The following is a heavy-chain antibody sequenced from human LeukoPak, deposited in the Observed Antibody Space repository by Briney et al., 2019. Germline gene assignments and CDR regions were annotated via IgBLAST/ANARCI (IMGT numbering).Heavy chain of an antibody. Sequence: SETLSLTCTVSGYSISSGYYWGWIRQPPGKGLEWIGSIYHSGSTYYNPSLKSRVTISVDTSKNHFSLKLSSVTAADTAVYYCARLYSSSPDYWGQGTLVTVSS. CDR3: ARLYSSSPDY. CDR1: GYSISSGYY. D-gene: IGHD6-6*01. CDR2: IYHSGST. J-gene: IGHJ4*02. V-gene: IGHV4-38-2*02.